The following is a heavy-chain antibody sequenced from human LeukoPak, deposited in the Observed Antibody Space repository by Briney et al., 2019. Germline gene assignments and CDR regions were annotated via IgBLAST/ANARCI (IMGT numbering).Heavy chain of an antibody. D-gene: IGHD5/OR15-5a*01. CDR3: ARQKYLRGPDVEYFDY. J-gene: IGHJ4*02. CDR1: GFTFSSYW. CDR2: MNSDGSST. V-gene: IGHV3-74*01. Sequence: GGSLRLSCGASGFTFSSYWMNWVRQAPGEGLVWVSRMNSDGSSTSYADSVKGRFTISRDNAKKTLYLQMNSLRAEDTAVYYCARQKYLRGPDVEYFDYWGQGTLVTVSS.